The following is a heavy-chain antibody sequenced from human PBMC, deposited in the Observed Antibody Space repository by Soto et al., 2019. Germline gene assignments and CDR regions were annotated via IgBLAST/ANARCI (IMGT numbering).Heavy chain of an antibody. D-gene: IGHD3-10*01. J-gene: IGHJ4*02. CDR3: ARAGSYRFDY. CDR1: GFTFSSYW. CDR2: IDNDGSRT. V-gene: IGHV3-74*01. Sequence: EVQLVESGGGLAQPGGSLRLSCAASGFTFSSYWVHWVRQAPGKGLVWVARIDNDGSRTSYADSVKGRSTISRDNAEKTQYLQLNSLRAEDTAVYYCARAGSYRFDYWGQGTLVTVSS.